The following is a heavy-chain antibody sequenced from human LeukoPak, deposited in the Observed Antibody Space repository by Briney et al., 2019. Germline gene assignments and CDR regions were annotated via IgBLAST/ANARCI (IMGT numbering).Heavy chain of an antibody. J-gene: IGHJ4*02. D-gene: IGHD3-22*01. V-gene: IGHV1-69*05. CDR1: GGTFSSYA. Sequence: ASVKVSCKASGGTFSSYAISWVRQAPGQGLEWMGGIIPIFGTANYAQKFQGRVTITTDESTSTAYMELSSLRSEDTAVYYCARVRGPDSSGFFDYWGQGTLVTVSS. CDR3: ARVRGPDSSGFFDY. CDR2: IIPIFGTA.